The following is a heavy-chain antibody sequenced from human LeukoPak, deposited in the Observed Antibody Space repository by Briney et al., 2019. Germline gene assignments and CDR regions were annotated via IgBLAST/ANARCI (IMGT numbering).Heavy chain of an antibody. Sequence: ASVKVSCKASGYSFSSFGITWVRQAPGQGLEWMGWISAYTGNAEYAQKFQGRVTMTTDTSTSTAYMELRSLRSDDTAVYYCARDSTSRYFDWLLLPNNWFDPWGQGTLVTVSS. CDR1: GYSFSSFG. D-gene: IGHD3-9*01. CDR2: ISAYTGNA. CDR3: ARDSTSRYFDWLLLPNNWFDP. J-gene: IGHJ5*02. V-gene: IGHV1-18*01.